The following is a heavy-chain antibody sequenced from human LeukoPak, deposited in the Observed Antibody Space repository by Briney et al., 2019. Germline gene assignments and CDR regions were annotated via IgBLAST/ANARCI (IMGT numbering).Heavy chain of an antibody. CDR1: GFTFSSYG. CDR2: IWSDGSNK. CDR3: ARARNYGDYRLDY. Sequence: AGGSLRLSCAASGFTFSSYGMHWVRQAPGKGLEWVAIIWSDGSNKYYADSVKGRFTISRDNSKNTLYLQMNSLRAEDTAVYYCARARNYGDYRLDYWGQGTLVTVSS. V-gene: IGHV3-33*08. J-gene: IGHJ4*02. D-gene: IGHD4-17*01.